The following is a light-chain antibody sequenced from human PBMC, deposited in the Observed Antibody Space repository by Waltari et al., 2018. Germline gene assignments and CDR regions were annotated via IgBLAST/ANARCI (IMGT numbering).Light chain of an antibody. Sequence: QSALTQPASVSGSPGQSITISCTGTSSDVGFYNYVSWYQQHPGKAPKRILYDVSERPAGVSDRFSGSKSGNTAALTISGLQAEDEADYYCNSYTGSSSWVFGGGTKLTVL. CDR3: NSYTGSSSWV. J-gene: IGLJ3*02. CDR1: SSDVGFYNY. V-gene: IGLV2-14*01. CDR2: DVS.